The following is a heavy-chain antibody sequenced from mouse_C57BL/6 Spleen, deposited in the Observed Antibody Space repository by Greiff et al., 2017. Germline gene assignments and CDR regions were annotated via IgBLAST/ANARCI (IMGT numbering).Heavy chain of an antibody. J-gene: IGHJ2*01. CDR3: ARALYGNYVGYYFDD. CDR1: GYSITSGYD. D-gene: IGHD2-1*01. V-gene: IGHV3-1*01. CDR2: ISYSGST. Sequence: EVKLQESGPGMVKPSQSLSLTCTVTGYSITSGYDWHWIRHFPGNKLEWMGYISYSGSTNYNPSLKSRISITHDTSKNHFFLKLNSVTTEDTATYYCARALYGNYVGYYFDDWGQGTTLSVSS.